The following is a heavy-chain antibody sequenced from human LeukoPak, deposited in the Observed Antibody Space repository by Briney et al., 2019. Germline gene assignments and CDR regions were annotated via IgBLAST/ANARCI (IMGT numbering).Heavy chain of an antibody. J-gene: IGHJ6*03. V-gene: IGHV1-8*01. CDR2: MNPNSGNT. CDR1: GYTFTSYD. D-gene: IGHD3-3*01. Sequence: ASVKVSCKASGYTFTSYDINWVRQATGQGLEWMGWMNPNSGNTGYAQKFQGRVTMTRNTSISTACMELSSLRSEDTAVYYCARGLEWLALPFYYYYYMDVWGKGTTVTVSS. CDR3: ARGLEWLALPFYYYYYMDV.